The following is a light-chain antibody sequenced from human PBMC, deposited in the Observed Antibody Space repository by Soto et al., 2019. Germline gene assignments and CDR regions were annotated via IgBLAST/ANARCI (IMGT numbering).Light chain of an antibody. CDR1: SSNIGSNY. Sequence: QSVLTQPPSASGTPGQRVTISCSGSSSNIGSNYVYWYQQLPGTAPKXXIXXXXXXXXXXXXRFSXSKSGTSAXLXISXLXXXXXXXXYXAAWDDSLRGVFGGGTKLTVL. CDR2: XXX. CDR3: AAWDDSLRGV. V-gene: IGLV1-47*01. J-gene: IGLJ2*01.